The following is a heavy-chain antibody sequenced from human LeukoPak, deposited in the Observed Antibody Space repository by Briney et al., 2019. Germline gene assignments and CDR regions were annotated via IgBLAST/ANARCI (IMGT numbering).Heavy chain of an antibody. D-gene: IGHD1-26*01. CDR1: GGTFSSYA. CDR2: IIPILGIA. J-gene: IGHJ4*02. CDR3: ARGTGATSRFDY. V-gene: IGHV1-69*04. Sequence: SVKVSCKASGGTFSSYAISWVRQAPGQGLEWMGRIIPILGIANYAQKFQGRVTITADKSTSTAYMELSSLRSEDTAVYYCARGTGATSRFDYWGQGTLVTVSS.